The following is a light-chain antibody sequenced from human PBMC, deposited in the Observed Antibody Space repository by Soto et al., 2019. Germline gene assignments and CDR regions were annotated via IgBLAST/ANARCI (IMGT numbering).Light chain of an antibody. V-gene: IGKV3D-15*01. Sequence: EIVMTQSPATLSVSPGERATVSCRASQSVSGNLAWYQQKPGQAPRLLIYGASTRATGIPARFSGSGSGTEFTLTISSLQSEDVAVYYCQQYNNWPQTFGQGTRLEIK. CDR2: GAS. CDR3: QQYNNWPQT. CDR1: QSVSGN. J-gene: IGKJ5*01.